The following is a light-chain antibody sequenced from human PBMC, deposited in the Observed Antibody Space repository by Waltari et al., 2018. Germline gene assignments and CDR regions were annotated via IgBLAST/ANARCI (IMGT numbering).Light chain of an antibody. CDR1: NIGSKN. V-gene: IGLV3-21*01. J-gene: IGLJ2*01. CDR3: QVWDSSSDHPL. CDR2: YDS. Sequence: SYDVTQPRSVSVSPGQTARITCGGDNIGSKNVHWYQQKPAQAPVLVIYYDSDRPSGIPERFSGSNSGSTATLTISGVEAGDEADYYCQVWDSSSDHPLFGGGTRLTVL.